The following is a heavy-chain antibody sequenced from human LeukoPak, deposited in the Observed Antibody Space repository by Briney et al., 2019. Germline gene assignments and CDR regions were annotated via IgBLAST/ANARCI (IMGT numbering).Heavy chain of an antibody. Sequence: PGGSLRLSCAASGFTFRNYWMTWVRQAPGKGLEWVANIKEDGGEKYHVDSVKGRFTISRDNAKNLLYLQLNSLRVEDTAVYYCARNWYLTSYGMDVWGQGTTVTVSS. D-gene: IGHD1-7*01. CDR2: IKEDGGEK. CDR3: ARNWYLTSYGMDV. V-gene: IGHV3-7*05. CDR1: GFTFRNYW. J-gene: IGHJ6*02.